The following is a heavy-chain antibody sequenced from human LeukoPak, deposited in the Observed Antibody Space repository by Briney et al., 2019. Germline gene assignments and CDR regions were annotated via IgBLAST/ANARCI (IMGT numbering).Heavy chain of an antibody. J-gene: IGHJ5*02. D-gene: IGHD2-15*01. CDR2: IYHSGST. Sequence: PSETLSLTCTVSAGSVSSGNYSWSWIRQPPGKGLEWIGYIYHSGSTYYNPSLKSRVTISVDRSKNQFSLKLSSVTAADTAVYYCARASPVVAAGNWFDPWGQGTLVTVSS. CDR3: ARASPVVAAGNWFDP. CDR1: AGSVSSGNYS. V-gene: IGHV4-30-2*01.